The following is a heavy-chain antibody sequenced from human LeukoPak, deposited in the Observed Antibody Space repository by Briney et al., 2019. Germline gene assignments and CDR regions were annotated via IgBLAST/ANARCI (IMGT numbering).Heavy chain of an antibody. D-gene: IGHD3-10*01. V-gene: IGHV3-23*01. CDR3: AKSPTYGSGSYSYYFDY. J-gene: IGHJ4*02. CDR1: GFTFSNAW. Sequence: PGGSLRLSCASSGFTFSNAWMTWVRQAPGKGLEWVSAISGSGGGTYYADSVKGRFTISRDNSKNTLYLQMNSLRAEDTAVYYCAKSPTYGSGSYSYYFDYWGQGTLVTVSS. CDR2: ISGSGGGT.